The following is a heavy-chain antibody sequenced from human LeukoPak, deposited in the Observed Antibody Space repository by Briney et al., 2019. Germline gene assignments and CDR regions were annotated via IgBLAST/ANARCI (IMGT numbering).Heavy chain of an antibody. CDR2: MNPNSGNT. J-gene: IGHJ5*02. Sequence: ASVTVSCKASGYTFTSYDINWVRQATGQGLEWMGWMNPNSGNTGYAQKFQGRVTMTRNTSISTAYMELSSLRSEDTAVYYCARRRITMVRGVKNWFDPWGQGTLVTVSS. D-gene: IGHD3-10*01. CDR3: ARRRITMVRGVKNWFDP. CDR1: GYTFTSYD. V-gene: IGHV1-8*01.